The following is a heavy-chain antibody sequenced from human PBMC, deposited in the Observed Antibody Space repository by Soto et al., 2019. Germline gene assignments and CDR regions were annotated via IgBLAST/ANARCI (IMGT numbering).Heavy chain of an antibody. J-gene: IGHJ5*02. D-gene: IGHD3-3*01. V-gene: IGHV4-30-4*01. CDR2: TYYSGST. CDR1: GGSISSGDYY. Sequence: QVQLQESGPGLVKPSQTLSLTCTVSGGSISSGDYYWSWIRQPPGKGLEWIGYTYYSGSTYYNPSLKSRVTLSVDTSKNQFSLKLSSVTAADTAVYYCARDIILEWPAGGWFDPWGQGTLVTVSS. CDR3: ARDIILEWPAGGWFDP.